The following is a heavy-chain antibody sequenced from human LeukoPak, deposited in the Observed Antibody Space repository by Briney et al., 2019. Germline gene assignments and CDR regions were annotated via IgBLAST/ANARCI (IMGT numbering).Heavy chain of an antibody. Sequence: PGGSLRLSCAASGFTVSSNYMSWVRQAPGKGLEWVSVIYSGGSTYYADSVKGRFTISRDNSKNTLYLQMNSLRAEDTAVYYCARSRISIGFDYWGQGTLVTVSS. CDR1: GFTVSSNY. CDR3: ARSRISIGFDY. D-gene: IGHD2-15*01. J-gene: IGHJ4*02. V-gene: IGHV3-53*01. CDR2: IYSGGST.